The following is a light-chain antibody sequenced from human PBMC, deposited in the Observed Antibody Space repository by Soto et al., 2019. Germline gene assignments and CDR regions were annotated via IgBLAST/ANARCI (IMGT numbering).Light chain of an antibody. CDR2: DVS. CDR3: SSYTTSNTRQIV. CDR1: SSDVGGYNY. Sequence: QLVLTQPASVSGSPGQSINISCTGTSSDVGGYNYVSWYQHHPATAPKLIIYDVSNRPSGVSNPFSGAKSGNTAALTISGLQPEDEADYYCSSYTTSNTRQIVFGTGTKLTVL. V-gene: IGLV2-14*03. J-gene: IGLJ1*01.